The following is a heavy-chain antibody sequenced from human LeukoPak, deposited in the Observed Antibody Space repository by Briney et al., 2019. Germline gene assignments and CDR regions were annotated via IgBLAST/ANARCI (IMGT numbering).Heavy chain of an antibody. CDR3: ARDGHYDILTGYFQD. Sequence: PSQTLSLTCTVSGGSISSGGYYWSWIRQPPGKGLEWIGYIYHSGSTYYNPSLKSRVTISVDRSKNQFSLKLSSVTAADTAVYYCARDGHYDILTGYFQDWGQGTLVTVSS. V-gene: IGHV4-30-2*01. D-gene: IGHD3-9*01. J-gene: IGHJ1*01. CDR1: GGSISSGGYY. CDR2: IYHSGST.